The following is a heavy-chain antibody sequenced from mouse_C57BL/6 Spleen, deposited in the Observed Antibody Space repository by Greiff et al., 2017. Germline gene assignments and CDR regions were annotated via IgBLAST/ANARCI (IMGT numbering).Heavy chain of an antibody. CDR2: IDPEDGET. CDR3: ARWDYYGSSFRDY. D-gene: IGHD1-1*01. Sequence: VQLQQSGAELVKPGASVKLSCTASGFNIKDYYMHWVKQRTEQGLEWIGRIDPEDGETKSAPKFQGKATITADTSSNTAYLQLSSLTSEDTAVYYCARWDYYGSSFRDYWGQGTTLTVSS. V-gene: IGHV14-2*01. CDR1: GFNIKDYY. J-gene: IGHJ2*01.